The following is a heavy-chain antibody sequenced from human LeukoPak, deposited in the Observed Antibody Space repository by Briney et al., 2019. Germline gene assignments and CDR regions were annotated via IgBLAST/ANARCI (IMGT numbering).Heavy chain of an antibody. Sequence: GGSLRLSCAASGFTFSSYEMNWVRQAPGKGLEWVSYISSSGSTIYYADSVKGRFTISRDTSKNTVYLQMNSLRAEDTAVYYCARVPADYDFYFDYWGQGTLVTVSS. CDR2: ISSSGSTI. V-gene: IGHV3-48*03. D-gene: IGHD3/OR15-3a*01. CDR1: GFTFSSYE. J-gene: IGHJ4*02. CDR3: ARVPADYDFYFDY.